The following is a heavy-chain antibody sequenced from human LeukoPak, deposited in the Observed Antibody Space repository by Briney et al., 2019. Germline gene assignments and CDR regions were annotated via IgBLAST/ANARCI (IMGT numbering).Heavy chain of an antibody. D-gene: IGHD4-23*01. CDR1: GFTSSSYG. CDR3: ATIYGGKLFDY. Sequence: PGGSLRLSCAASGFTSSSYGLNWVRQAPGKGLEWVSYIGSGGTSIYYADSVEGRFTISRDNAKNSLYLQMNSLRAEDTAVYYCATIYGGKLFDYWGQGTLVPVSS. V-gene: IGHV3-48*03. CDR2: IGSGGTSI. J-gene: IGHJ4*02.